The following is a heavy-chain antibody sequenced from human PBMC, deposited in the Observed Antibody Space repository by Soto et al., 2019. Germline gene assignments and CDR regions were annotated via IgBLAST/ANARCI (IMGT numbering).Heavy chain of an antibody. J-gene: IGHJ3*01. D-gene: IGHD2-8*01. Sequence: PGGSLRLSCEASGFSYSNYAMSWVRQAPGKGLEWVAAVSNSGDGTYFADSVKGRFTISRDNSKNTLYLQMNSLRAEDTALYYCAKAGGVRVLDAFDVWGRGTMVTVSS. CDR3: AKAGGVRVLDAFDV. CDR2: VSNSGDGT. V-gene: IGHV3-23*01. CDR1: GFSYSNYA.